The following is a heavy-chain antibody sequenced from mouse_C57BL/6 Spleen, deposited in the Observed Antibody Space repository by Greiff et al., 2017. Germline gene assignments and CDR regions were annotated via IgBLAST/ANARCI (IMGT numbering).Heavy chain of an antibody. V-gene: IGHV1-80*01. CDR1: GYAFSSYW. Sequence: QVQLQQSGAELVKPGASVKISCKASGYAFSSYWMNWVKQRPGKGLEWIGQIYPGDGDTNYNGKFKGKATLTADKSSSPAYMQLSRLTSEDPAVYFCARERDGDLDYWGQGTTLTVSS. CDR3: ARERDGDLDY. J-gene: IGHJ2*01. D-gene: IGHD1-2*01. CDR2: IYPGDGDT.